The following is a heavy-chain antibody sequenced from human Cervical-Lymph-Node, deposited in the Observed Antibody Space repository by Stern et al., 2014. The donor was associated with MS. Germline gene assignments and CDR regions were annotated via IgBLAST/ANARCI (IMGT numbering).Heavy chain of an antibody. Sequence: VQLVASGAEVKKPGASVKVSCKASGYTITSYYIHWVRQAPGQGLEWMGIINPSGGSTSYAQKFQGRVTMTRDTSTSTVYMELSSLRSEDAAMYYCAREVAGHRLGMMDVWGQGTTVTVSS. J-gene: IGHJ6*02. CDR1: GYTITSYY. V-gene: IGHV1-46*01. CDR2: INPSGGST. D-gene: IGHD6-19*01. CDR3: AREVAGHRLGMMDV.